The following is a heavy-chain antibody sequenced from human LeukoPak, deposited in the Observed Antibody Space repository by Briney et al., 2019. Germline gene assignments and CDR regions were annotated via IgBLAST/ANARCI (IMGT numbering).Heavy chain of an antibody. D-gene: IGHD6-13*01. Sequence: SETLSLTCTVSGGSISSYYWSWIRQPPGKGLEWIGYIYYSGSTNYNPSLKSRVTISVDTSKNHFSLKVNSVTTADTAVYYCAREGRGQQLTPIDYWGPGALVTVSS. J-gene: IGHJ4*02. CDR2: IYYSGST. CDR1: GGSISSYY. V-gene: IGHV4-59*12. CDR3: AREGRGQQLTPIDY.